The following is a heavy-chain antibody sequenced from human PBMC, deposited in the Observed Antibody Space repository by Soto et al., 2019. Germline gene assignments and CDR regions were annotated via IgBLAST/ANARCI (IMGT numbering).Heavy chain of an antibody. D-gene: IGHD2-8*02. CDR2: VSYIGT. V-gene: IGHV4-59*01. J-gene: IGHJ4*02. CDR3: ARMPFTGTNPPFDY. Sequence: SETLSLTCTVSGGSISTYYWSWIRQSPGKGLEMIGYVSYIGTIYNPSLRSRLTISLDTSRNQFSLELSSVTAADTAVYYCARMPFTGTNPPFDYWGRGILVTVS. CDR1: GGSISTYY.